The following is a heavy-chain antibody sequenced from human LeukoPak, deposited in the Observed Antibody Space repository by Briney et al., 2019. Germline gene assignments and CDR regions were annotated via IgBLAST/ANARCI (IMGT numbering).Heavy chain of an antibody. D-gene: IGHD2-21*02. CDR3: AKRDRPCSGDCSAPYYFDY. CDR1: GFTFSSFA. CDR2: ISSSGRNT. J-gene: IGHJ4*02. V-gene: IGHV3-23*01. Sequence: GGSLRLSCAASGFTFSSFAMSCVRQTPGKGLEWVSSISSSGRNTYYADSVKGRFTISRDNSENTLYLQVSSLRAEDTAMYYCAKRDRPCSGDCSAPYYFDYWGQGTLVTVSS.